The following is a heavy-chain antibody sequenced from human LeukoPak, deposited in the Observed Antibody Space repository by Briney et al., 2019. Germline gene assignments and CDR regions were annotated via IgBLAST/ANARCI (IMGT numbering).Heavy chain of an antibody. CDR3: ARYYYDSSGYWSPPGDY. V-gene: IGHV4-39*02. CDR2: IYYNGST. CDR1: GGSINNASYH. Sequence: SETLSLTCTVSGGSINNASYHWGWIRQPPGKGLEWIGSIYYNGSTYYSPSLKSRLTISVDTSKNHFSLRLTSVTAADTAVYYCARYYYDSSGYWSPPGDYWAQGTLVTVSS. J-gene: IGHJ4*02. D-gene: IGHD3-22*01.